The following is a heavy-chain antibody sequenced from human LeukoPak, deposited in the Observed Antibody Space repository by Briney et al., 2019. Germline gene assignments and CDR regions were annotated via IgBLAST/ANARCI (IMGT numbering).Heavy chain of an antibody. CDR2: IVVGSGNT. V-gene: IGHV1-58*01. CDR1: GFTFTSSA. D-gene: IGHD3-10*01. J-gene: IGHJ3*02. CDR3: AALWFGGNAFDI. Sequence: SVKVSCKASGFTFTSSAVQWVRQARGQRLEWIGWIVVGSGNTNYAQKFQERVTITRDMSTSTAYMELSSLRSEDTAVYYCAALWFGGNAFDIWGRGTMVTVSS.